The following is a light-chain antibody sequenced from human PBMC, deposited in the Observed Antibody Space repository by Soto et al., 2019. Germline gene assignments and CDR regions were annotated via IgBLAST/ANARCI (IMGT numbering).Light chain of an antibody. CDR2: AAS. J-gene: IGKJ4*01. Sequence: DIQLTQSPSFLSASVGDRVTITCRASQGINDYLAWYQQKPGKAPKLLIYAASTLQSEVPSRFSGSASGKEFTLTISSLQPEDFATYYCQQFNTYPLTFGGGTKVEVK. CDR3: QQFNTYPLT. CDR1: QGINDY. V-gene: IGKV1-9*01.